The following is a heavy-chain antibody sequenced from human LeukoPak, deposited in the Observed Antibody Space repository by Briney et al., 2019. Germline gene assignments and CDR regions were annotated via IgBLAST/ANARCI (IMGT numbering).Heavy chain of an antibody. Sequence: GGSLRLSCAASGFTISNYDMHWVRQKPGKGLEWVSTIHTAGDTYYPDSVKGRFAISRENAKNSLSLQMNSLRAGDTAVYYCARGDHYYSGMDVWGQGTTVTVSS. CDR1: GFTISNYD. J-gene: IGHJ6*02. D-gene: IGHD2-21*01. V-gene: IGHV3-13*01. CDR3: ARGDHYYSGMDV. CDR2: IHTAGDT.